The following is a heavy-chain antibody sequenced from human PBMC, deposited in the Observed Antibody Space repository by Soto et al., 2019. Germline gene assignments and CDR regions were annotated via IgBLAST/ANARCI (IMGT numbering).Heavy chain of an antibody. J-gene: IGHJ6*03. V-gene: IGHV1-24*01. Sequence: ASVKVSCKVSGYTLTELSMHWVRQAPGKGREGMGGFDPEDGETIYAQKFQGRVTMTEDTSTDTAYMELSSLRSEDTAVYDCETVTRYYYYMDVWGKGTTVTVSS. CDR3: ETVTRYYYYMDV. CDR2: FDPEDGET. CDR1: GYTLTELS.